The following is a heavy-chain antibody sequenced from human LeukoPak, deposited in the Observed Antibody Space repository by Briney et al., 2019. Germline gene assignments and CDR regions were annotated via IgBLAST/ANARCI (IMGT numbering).Heavy chain of an antibody. D-gene: IGHD3-16*01. Sequence: PGGSLRLSCAASGFTFSSYWMHWVRQAPGKGLEWVSAINGGGSTYYADSVKGRFTISRDNSKNTLYLQMNSLRAEDTAVYYCAKAPDTYYDYVWGSFGYFDSWGQGTLVTVSS. CDR3: AKAPDTYYDYVWGSFGYFDS. CDR1: GFTFSSYW. CDR2: INGGGST. J-gene: IGHJ4*02. V-gene: IGHV3-23*01.